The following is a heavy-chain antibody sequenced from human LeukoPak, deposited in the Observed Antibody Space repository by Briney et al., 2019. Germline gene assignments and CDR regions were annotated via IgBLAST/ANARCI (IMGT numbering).Heavy chain of an antibody. Sequence: SVKVSCKASGGTFSSYAISWVRQAPGQGLEWMGGIIPIFGTANYAQKFQGRVTITADESTSTAYMELSSLRSEDTAVYYCAREVGGITGTTSKANWFDPWGQGTLVTVSS. CDR2: IIPIFGTA. V-gene: IGHV1-69*13. D-gene: IGHD1-7*01. CDR1: GGTFSSYA. CDR3: AREVGGITGTTSKANWFDP. J-gene: IGHJ5*02.